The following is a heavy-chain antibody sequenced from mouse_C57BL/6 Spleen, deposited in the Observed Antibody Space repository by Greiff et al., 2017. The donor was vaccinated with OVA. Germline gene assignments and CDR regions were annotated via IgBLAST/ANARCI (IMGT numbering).Heavy chain of an antibody. Sequence: EVKLVESEGGLVQPGSSMKLSCTASGFTFSDYYMAWVRQVPEKGLEWVANINYDGSSTYYLDSLKSRFIISRDNAKNILYLQMSSLKSEDTATYYCARRHGSSYYYFDYWGQGSTLTVSS. CDR2: INYDGSST. CDR3: ARRHGSSYYYFDY. J-gene: IGHJ2*01. D-gene: IGHD1-1*01. V-gene: IGHV5-16*02. CDR1: GFTFSDYY.